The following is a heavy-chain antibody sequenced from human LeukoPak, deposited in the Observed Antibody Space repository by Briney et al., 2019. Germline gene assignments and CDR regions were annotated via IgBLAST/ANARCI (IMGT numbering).Heavy chain of an antibody. CDR3: ARDPLKATTVTTYYYYGMDV. J-gene: IGHJ6*02. CDR2: ISAYNGNT. V-gene: IGHV1-18*01. D-gene: IGHD4-17*01. CDR1: GYTFTSYG. Sequence: ASVKVSCKASGYTFTSYGISWVRQAPGQGLEWMGWISAYNGNTNYAQKLQGRVTMTTDTSTSTAYMELRSLRSGDTAVYYCARDPLKATTVTTYYYYGMDVWGQGTTVTVSS.